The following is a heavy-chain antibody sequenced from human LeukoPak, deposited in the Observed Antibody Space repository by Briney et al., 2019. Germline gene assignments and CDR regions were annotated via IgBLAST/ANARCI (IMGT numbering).Heavy chain of an antibody. CDR1: GGSITSDSYY. D-gene: IGHD3-22*01. Sequence: PSQTLSLTCSVSGGSITSDSYYWSWIRQHPGKGLEWIAYIYYSGSNYYNPSLKNRVTISVDTSKNQFSLKLSSVTAADTAVYFCARGKDSSDYFDYWGQGTLVTVSS. CDR2: IYYSGSN. J-gene: IGHJ4*02. V-gene: IGHV4-31*03. CDR3: ARGKDSSDYFDY.